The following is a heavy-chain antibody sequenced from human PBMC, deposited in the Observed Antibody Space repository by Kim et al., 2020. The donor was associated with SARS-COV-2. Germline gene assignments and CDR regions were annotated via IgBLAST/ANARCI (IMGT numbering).Heavy chain of an antibody. CDR3: ARGGGRRYCSSTSCHSDFQH. V-gene: IGHV4-34*01. Sequence: SETLSLTCAVYGGSFSGYYWSWIRQPPGKGLEWIGEINHSGSTNYNPSLKSRVTISVDTSKNQFSLKLSSVTAADTAVYYCARGGGRRYCSSTSCHSDFQHWGQGTLVTVSS. CDR2: INHSGST. J-gene: IGHJ1*01. D-gene: IGHD2-2*01. CDR1: GGSFSGYY.